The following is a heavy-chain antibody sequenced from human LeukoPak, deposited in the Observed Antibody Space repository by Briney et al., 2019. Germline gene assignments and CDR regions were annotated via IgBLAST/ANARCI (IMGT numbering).Heavy chain of an antibody. D-gene: IGHD3-10*01. CDR1: GGTFSSYA. CDR3: ARVAFRGDLLNWFDP. CDR2: IIPIFGTA. V-gene: IGHV1-69*13. J-gene: IGHJ5*02. Sequence: ASVKVSCKSSGGTFSSYAIIWVRQAPGQGLEWMGGIIPIFGTANYAQKFQGRVTITADESTSTAYMELSSLRSEDTAVYYCARVAFRGDLLNWFDPWGQGTLVTVSS.